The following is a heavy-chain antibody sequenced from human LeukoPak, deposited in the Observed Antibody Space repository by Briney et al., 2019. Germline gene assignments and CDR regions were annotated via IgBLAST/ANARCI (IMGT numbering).Heavy chain of an antibody. Sequence: SETLSLTCTVSGGSISSYYWSWIRQPPGKGLEWIGEINHSGSTNYNPSLKSRVTISVDTSKNQFSLKLSSVTAADTAVYYCARGFSGLYDSSAQRGMDVWGQGTTVTVSS. J-gene: IGHJ6*02. CDR2: INHSGST. D-gene: IGHD3-22*01. CDR1: GGSISSYY. CDR3: ARGFSGLYDSSAQRGMDV. V-gene: IGHV4-34*01.